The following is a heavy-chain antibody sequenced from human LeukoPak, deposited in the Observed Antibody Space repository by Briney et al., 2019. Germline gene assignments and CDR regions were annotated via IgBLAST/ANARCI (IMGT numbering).Heavy chain of an antibody. D-gene: IGHD1-7*01. V-gene: IGHV3-66*01. CDR2: IYSGGST. Sequence: GGSLRLSCAASGFTFSDYYMSWVRQAPGKGLEWVSVIYSGGSTYYADSVKGRFTISRDNSKNTLYLQMNSLRAEDTAVYYCARDKDWGGNYYFDYWGQGTLVTVSS. CDR1: GFTFSDYY. CDR3: ARDKDWGGNYYFDY. J-gene: IGHJ4*02.